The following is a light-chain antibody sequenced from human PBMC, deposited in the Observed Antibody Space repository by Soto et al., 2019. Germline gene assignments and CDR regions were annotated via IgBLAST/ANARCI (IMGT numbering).Light chain of an antibody. CDR3: QQYGSSPRT. CDR2: DAS. J-gene: IGKJ2*01. CDR1: QSVRSNH. V-gene: IGKV3-20*01. Sequence: EIVLTQSPRTLSLSPGERATLSCRASQSVRSNHLAWYQQKPGQAPRLLIYDASSRATGIPDRISGSGAGTNFTQPIRIMEPEDFAVYYCQQYGSSPRTFGRGTQREI.